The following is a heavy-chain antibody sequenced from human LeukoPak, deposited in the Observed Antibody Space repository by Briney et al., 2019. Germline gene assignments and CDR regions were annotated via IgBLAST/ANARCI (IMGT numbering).Heavy chain of an antibody. Sequence: GGSLRLSCAASGFTFNNYWMSWVRQAPGKGLVWVANIKQDGSEKYYVDSVKGRFTISRDNAKNSLSLQMNSLRAEDTAVYSCARGSYGSGSYYAGNWFDPWGQGTLVTVSS. CDR2: IKQDGSEK. J-gene: IGHJ5*02. V-gene: IGHV3-7*01. D-gene: IGHD3-22*01. CDR3: ARGSYGSGSYYAGNWFDP. CDR1: GFTFNNYW.